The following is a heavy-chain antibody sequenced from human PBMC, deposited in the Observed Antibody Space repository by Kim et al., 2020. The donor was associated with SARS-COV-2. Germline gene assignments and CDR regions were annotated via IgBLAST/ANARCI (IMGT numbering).Heavy chain of an antibody. Sequence: GGSLRLSCAASGFTFSSYAMSWVRQAPGKGLEWVSVIYSGGSSTYYADSVKGRFTISRDNSKNTLYLQMNSLRAEDTAVYYCAKAVVGATKGYGMDVWGQGTTVTVSS. J-gene: IGHJ6*02. CDR2: IYSGGSST. CDR3: AKAVVGATKGYGMDV. D-gene: IGHD1-26*01. CDR1: GFTFSSYA. V-gene: IGHV3-23*03.